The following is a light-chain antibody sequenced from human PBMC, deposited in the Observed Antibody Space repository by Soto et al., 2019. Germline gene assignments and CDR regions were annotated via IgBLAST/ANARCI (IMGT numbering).Light chain of an antibody. CDR2: END. CDR3: GAWDSSLNTYV. V-gene: IGLV1-51*02. CDR1: GSNIEHNY. Sequence: QSVLPQPPSVSAAPGQKVTISCSGSGSNIEHNYVSWYQQLPGTAPKLLIYENDKRASGIPDRFSGSKSGTSATLGITGLQTGDEADYYRGAWDSSLNTYVFGTGTKVTAL. J-gene: IGLJ1*01.